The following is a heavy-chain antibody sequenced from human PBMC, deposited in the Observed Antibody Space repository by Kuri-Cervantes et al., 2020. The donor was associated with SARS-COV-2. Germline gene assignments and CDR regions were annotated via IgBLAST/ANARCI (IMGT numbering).Heavy chain of an antibody. D-gene: IGHD3-3*02. V-gene: IGHV1-24*01. Sequence: ASVKVSCKVSGNTLTELPLHWVRQAPGKGLEWMGGFDPEDGETIYAQKFQGRVTMTEDTSTDTAYMELSSLRSEDTAVYYCATGPPFLEWHNWFDPWGQGTLVTVSS. CDR3: ATGPPFLEWHNWFDP. CDR2: FDPEDGET. CDR1: GNTLTELP. J-gene: IGHJ5*02.